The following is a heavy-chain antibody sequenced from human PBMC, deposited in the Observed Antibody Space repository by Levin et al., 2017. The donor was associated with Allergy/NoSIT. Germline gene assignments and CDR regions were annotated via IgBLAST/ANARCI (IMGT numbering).Heavy chain of an antibody. CDR3: AADGPGYYFDY. CDR2: IYSGGST. J-gene: IGHJ4*02. V-gene: IGHV3-66*01. CDR1: GFTVSSNS. Sequence: GGSLRLSYAASGFTVSSNSMSWVRQAPGKGLEWVSLIYSGGSTYYADSVKDRFTISRDNSKNTLYLQMNGLRAEDTAVYFCAADGPGYYFDYWGQGTLVTVSS.